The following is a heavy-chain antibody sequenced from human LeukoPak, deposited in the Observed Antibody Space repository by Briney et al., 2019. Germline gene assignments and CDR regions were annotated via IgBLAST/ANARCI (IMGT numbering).Heavy chain of an antibody. CDR2: INQYGST. CDR1: GGSFSGYY. D-gene: IGHD6-19*01. Sequence: SGTLSLTCGVFGGSFSGYYWSWIRQAPGKGLEWIGGINQYGSTKYNPSLRSRVTLSVDTSKKQFSLNLTSVTAADSAVYYCARSLPQWLAPRGYWFDPWGQGTLATVSS. J-gene: IGHJ5*02. CDR3: ARSLPQWLAPRGYWFDP. V-gene: IGHV4-34*01.